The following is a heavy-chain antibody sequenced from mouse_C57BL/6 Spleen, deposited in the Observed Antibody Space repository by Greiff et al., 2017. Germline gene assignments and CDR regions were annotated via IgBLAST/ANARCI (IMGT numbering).Heavy chain of an antibody. CDR2: ISYDGSN. J-gene: IGHJ1*03. CDR3: AKGGPHWYFDV. V-gene: IGHV3-6*01. Sequence: EVQLQQSGPGLVKPSQSLSLTCSVTGYSITSGYYWNWIRQFPGNKLEWMGYISYDGSNNYNPSLKNRISITRDTSKNQFFLKLNSVTTEDTATYYCAKGGPHWYFDVWGTGTTGTVSS. CDR1: GYSITSGYY.